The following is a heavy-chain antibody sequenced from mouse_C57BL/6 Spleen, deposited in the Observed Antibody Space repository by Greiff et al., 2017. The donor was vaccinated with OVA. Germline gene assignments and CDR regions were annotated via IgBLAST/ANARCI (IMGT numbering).Heavy chain of an antibody. V-gene: IGHV1-55*01. CDR3: ARSRDRAEAWFAY. CDR1: GYTFTSYW. Sequence: QVQLQQPGAELVKPGASVKMSCKASGYTFTSYWITWVKQRPGQGLEWIGDIYPGSGSTNYNEKFKSKATLTVDTSSSTAYMQLSSLTSEDSAVYYCARSRDRAEAWFAYWGQGTLVTVSA. J-gene: IGHJ3*01. CDR2: IYPGSGST. D-gene: IGHD3-1*01.